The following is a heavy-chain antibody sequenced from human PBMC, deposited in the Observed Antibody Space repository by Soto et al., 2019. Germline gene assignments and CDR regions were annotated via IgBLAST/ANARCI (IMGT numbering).Heavy chain of an antibody. Sequence: EVQLVESGGGLVKPGGSLRLSCAASGFTFSSYNMNWARQAPGKGLEWVASMSSSGSFIYYADPLKGRFTISRDNAKNSLYLKMNSLKVDDTAVYYCARGGRISRDSWFDPWGQGTLVIVSS. J-gene: IGHJ5*02. CDR1: GFTFSSYN. D-gene: IGHD2-15*01. CDR2: MSSSGSFI. V-gene: IGHV3-21*01. CDR3: ARGGRISRDSWFDP.